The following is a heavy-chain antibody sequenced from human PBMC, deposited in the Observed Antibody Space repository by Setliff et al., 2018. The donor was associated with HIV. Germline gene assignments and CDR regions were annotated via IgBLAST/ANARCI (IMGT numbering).Heavy chain of an antibody. V-gene: IGHV4-61*01. J-gene: IGHJ4*02. CDR2: IYYSGST. CDR3: ARDPPGYGDSNDY. Sequence: SETLSLTCTVSGGSVGSGSYYWSWIRQSPGKGLEWIGHIYYSGSTTYNPTLKSRVAMSIDTSKNQFSLKVHSVSAADTAVYYCARDPPGYGDSNDYWGQGMLVTVSS. CDR1: GGSVGSGSYY. D-gene: IGHD4-17*01.